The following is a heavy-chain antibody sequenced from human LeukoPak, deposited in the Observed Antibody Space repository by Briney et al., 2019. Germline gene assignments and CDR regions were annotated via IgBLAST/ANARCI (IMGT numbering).Heavy chain of an antibody. D-gene: IGHD6-6*01. CDR3: ARPRGPYSSSSGFLAY. V-gene: IGHV3-30*03. Sequence: GGSLRLSCAASGFTFSSYGMHWVRQAPGKGLEWVAVISYDGSNKYYADSVKGRFTISRDNSKNTLYLQMNSLRAEDTAVYYCARPRGPYSSSSGFLAYWGQGTLVTVSS. CDR2: ISYDGSNK. J-gene: IGHJ4*02. CDR1: GFTFSSYG.